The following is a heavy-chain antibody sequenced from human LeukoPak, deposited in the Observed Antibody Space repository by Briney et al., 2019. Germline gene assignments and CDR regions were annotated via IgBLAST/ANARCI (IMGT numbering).Heavy chain of an antibody. D-gene: IGHD2-2*02. CDR1: GGTFSSYA. Sequence: SVKVSCKASGGTFSSYAISWVRQAPGQGLEWMRGIIPIFGTANYAQKFQGRVTITADESTSTAYMELSSLRSEDTAVYYCARDRRGYCSSTSCYTVDYWGQGTLVTVCS. V-gene: IGHV1-69*13. CDR3: ARDRRGYCSSTSCYTVDY. J-gene: IGHJ4*02. CDR2: IIPIFGTA.